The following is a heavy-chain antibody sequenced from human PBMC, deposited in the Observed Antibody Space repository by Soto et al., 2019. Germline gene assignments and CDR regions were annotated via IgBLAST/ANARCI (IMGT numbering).Heavy chain of an antibody. V-gene: IGHV1-69*05. J-gene: IGHJ6*03. CDR1: GGTFSSYA. Sequence: ASVKVSCKASGGTFSSYAISWVRQAPGQGLEWMGGIIPIFGTTDYAQKFQGRVTMTRNTSISTAYMELSSLRSEDTAVYYCARIPLMGYYYYMDVWGKGTTVTVSS. CDR2: IIPIFGTT. CDR3: ARIPLMGYYYYMDV. D-gene: IGHD2-8*01.